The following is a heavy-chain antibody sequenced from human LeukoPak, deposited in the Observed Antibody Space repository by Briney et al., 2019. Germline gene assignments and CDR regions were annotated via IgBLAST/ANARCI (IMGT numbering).Heavy chain of an antibody. D-gene: IGHD2-2*01. V-gene: IGHV4-30-4*01. CDR1: GGSISSGDYY. CDR2: IYYSGST. J-gene: IGHJ4*02. CDR3: TTGAQLLSEFDY. Sequence: SETLSLTCTVSGGSISSGDYYWSWIRQPPGKGLEWIGYIYYSGSTYYNPSLKSRVTISVDTSKNQFSLKLSSVTAADTAVYYCTTGAQLLSEFDYWGQGTLVTVSS.